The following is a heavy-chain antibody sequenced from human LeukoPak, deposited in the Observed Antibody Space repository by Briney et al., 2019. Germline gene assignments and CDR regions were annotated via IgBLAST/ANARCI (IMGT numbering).Heavy chain of an antibody. Sequence: VKPRRSLILSCAAFGFTFSDYYMSWIRQAPRKGLEWISYISSSGSTIYNADSVKGLFTISRDNAKNSLYLQMNSVRAEDTAVYYCARVDYNWNYYYYYYMDVWGKGTTVTVSS. CDR1: GFTFSDYY. J-gene: IGHJ6*03. V-gene: IGHV3-11*01. D-gene: IGHD1-20*01. CDR2: ISSSGSTI. CDR3: ARVDYNWNYYYYYYMDV.